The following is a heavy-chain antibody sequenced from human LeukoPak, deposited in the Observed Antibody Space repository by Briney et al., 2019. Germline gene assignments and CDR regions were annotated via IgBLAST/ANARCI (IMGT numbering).Heavy chain of an antibody. V-gene: IGHV3-33*06. D-gene: IGHD2-8*01. J-gene: IGHJ4*02. CDR2: IWYDGSNK. CDR3: AKEHSVMVYAVDY. CDR1: GFTFRSYG. Sequence: GGSLRLSCAASGFTFRSYGMHWVRQAPGKGLEWVAVIWYDGSNKYYADSVKGRFTISRDNSKNTLYLQMNSLRAEDTAVYYCAKEHSVMVYAVDYWGQGTLVTVSS.